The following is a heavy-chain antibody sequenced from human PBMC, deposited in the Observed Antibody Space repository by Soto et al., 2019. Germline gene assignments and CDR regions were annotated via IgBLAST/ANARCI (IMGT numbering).Heavy chain of an antibody. CDR2: IYPGDSDT. CDR3: ARRRDLKIDSSSWYYWFDP. Sequence: GESLKICCKVSGYSFTSYWIGGVRQMPGKGLEWMGIIYPGDSDTRYSPSFQGQVTISADKSISTAYLQWSSLKASDTAMYYCARRRDLKIDSSSWYYWFDPWGQGTLVTVSS. J-gene: IGHJ5*02. V-gene: IGHV5-51*01. CDR1: GYSFTSYW. D-gene: IGHD6-13*01.